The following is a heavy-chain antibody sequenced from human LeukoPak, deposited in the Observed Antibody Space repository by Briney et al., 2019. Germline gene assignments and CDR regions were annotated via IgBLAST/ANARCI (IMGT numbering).Heavy chain of an antibody. Sequence: PSEILSLTCTVSGGSISSGSYYWSWIRQPAGKGLEWIGRIYTSGSTNYNPSLKSRVTMSVDTSKNQFSLKLSSVTAADTAVYYCARDVVAAAGTWDYWGQGTLVTVSS. J-gene: IGHJ4*02. CDR1: GGSISSGSYY. D-gene: IGHD6-13*01. V-gene: IGHV4-61*02. CDR2: IYTSGST. CDR3: ARDVVAAAGTWDY.